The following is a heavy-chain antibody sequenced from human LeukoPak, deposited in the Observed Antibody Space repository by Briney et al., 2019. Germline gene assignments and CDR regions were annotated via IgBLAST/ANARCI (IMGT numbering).Heavy chain of an antibody. CDR2: ISGSGGST. Sequence: PGGSLRLSCAASGFTFSSYAMSWVRQAPGKGLEWVSAISGSGGSTYYADSVKGRFTISRDNSKNTLYLQMNSLRAEDTAVYYCARDKGREGIDSGLRWWGQGTLVTVSS. CDR3: ARDKGREGIDSGLRW. V-gene: IGHV3-23*01. J-gene: IGHJ4*02. D-gene: IGHD5-12*01. CDR1: GFTFSSYA.